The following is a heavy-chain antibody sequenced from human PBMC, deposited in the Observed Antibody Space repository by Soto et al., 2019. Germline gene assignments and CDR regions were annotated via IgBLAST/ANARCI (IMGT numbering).Heavy chain of an antibody. D-gene: IGHD3-9*01. CDR3: ARSYFDWPSVPYYFDY. V-gene: IGHV1-69*13. J-gene: IGHJ4*02. Sequence: SVKVSCKASGGTFSSYAISWVRQAPGQGLEWMGGIIPIFGTANYAQKFQGRVTITADESTSTAYMELSSLRSEDTAVYYCARSYFDWPSVPYYFDYWGQGTLVTVSS. CDR1: GGTFSSYA. CDR2: IIPIFGTA.